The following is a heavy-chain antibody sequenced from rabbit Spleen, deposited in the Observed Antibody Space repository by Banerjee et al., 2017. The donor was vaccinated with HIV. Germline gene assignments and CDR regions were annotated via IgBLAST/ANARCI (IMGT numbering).Heavy chain of an antibody. V-gene: IGHV1S45*01. D-gene: IGHD4-1*01. CDR2: INTSSGNA. CDR1: GVSLNDKYV. Sequence: QEQLEESGGGLVKPEGSLTLTCKASGVSLNDKYVMCWVRQAPGKGLEWIACINTSSGNAVCASWAKGRFTISKTSATTVTLQMTSLAAADKATYFCAKGLAGVVGWNLNLWGPGTLVTVS. J-gene: IGHJ4*01. CDR3: AKGLAGVVGWNLNL.